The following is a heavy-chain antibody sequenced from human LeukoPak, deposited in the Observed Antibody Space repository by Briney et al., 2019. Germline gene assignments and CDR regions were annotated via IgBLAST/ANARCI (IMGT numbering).Heavy chain of an antibody. CDR1: GFTFSSYA. CDR2: ISYDGSNK. V-gene: IGHV3-30-3*01. Sequence: PGGSLRLSCAASGFTFSSYAMHWVRQAPGKGLEWVAVISYDGSNKYYADSVKGRFTISRDNSKNTLYLQMNSLRAEDTAVYYCASRGSIAVAGLDYWGQGTLVTVSS. CDR3: ASRGSIAVAGLDY. D-gene: IGHD6-19*01. J-gene: IGHJ4*02.